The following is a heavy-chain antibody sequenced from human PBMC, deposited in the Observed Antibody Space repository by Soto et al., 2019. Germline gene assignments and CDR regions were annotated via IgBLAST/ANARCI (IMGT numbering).Heavy chain of an antibody. Sequence: PGGSLRLSCAASGFTFSSYWMSWVRQAPGKGLEWVANIKQDGSEKYYVDSVKGRFTISRDNAKNSLYLQMNSLRAEDTAVYYCARGQRGYSYGYVDYWGPGTLVTVSS. D-gene: IGHD5-18*01. J-gene: IGHJ4*02. CDR2: IKQDGSEK. CDR3: ARGQRGYSYGYVDY. CDR1: GFTFSSYW. V-gene: IGHV3-7*03.